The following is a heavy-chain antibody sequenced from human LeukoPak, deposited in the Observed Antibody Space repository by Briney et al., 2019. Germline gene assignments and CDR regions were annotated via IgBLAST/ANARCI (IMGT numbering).Heavy chain of an antibody. CDR3: AKPVRWTRDSN. CDR1: GFTFSSYS. D-gene: IGHD3/OR15-3a*01. Sequence: PGGSLRLSCAASGFTFSSYSMNWVRQAPGKGLEWVSAISGSGGSTYYADSVKGRFTISRDNSKNTLYLQMNSLRAEDTAVYYCAKPVRWTRDSNWGQGTLVTVSS. J-gene: IGHJ4*02. CDR2: ISGSGGST. V-gene: IGHV3-23*01.